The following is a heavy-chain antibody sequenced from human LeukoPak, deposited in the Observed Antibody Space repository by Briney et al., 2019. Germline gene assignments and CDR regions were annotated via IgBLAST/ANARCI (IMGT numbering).Heavy chain of an antibody. Sequence: GGPQRLPCAPSGFPYYSYDIHWLPHAPGKGREGVQDISYDGSNKYYADSVKGRFTISRDNSKYTLYLQMNSLRAEDTAVYYCARVRMSGWTLGYAFDIWGQGTMVTVSS. D-gene: IGHD6-19*01. CDR3: ARVRMSGWTLGYAFDI. CDR2: ISYDGSNK. V-gene: IGHV3-30*03. CDR1: GFPYYSYD. J-gene: IGHJ3*02.